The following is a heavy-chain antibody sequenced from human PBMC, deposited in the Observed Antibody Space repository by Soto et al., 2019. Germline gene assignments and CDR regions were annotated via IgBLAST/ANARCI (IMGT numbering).Heavy chain of an antibody. Sequence: EVQLVEPGGGLVQPGGSLRLSCAASGFTFSSYSMNWVRQAPGKGLEWVSYISSRSSTIYYADSVKGRFTISRDNAKNSLYLQMNSLRAEDTAVYYCARANYYGSPGDFDYWGQGTLVTVSS. J-gene: IGHJ4*02. D-gene: IGHD3-10*01. CDR1: GFTFSSYS. V-gene: IGHV3-48*01. CDR2: ISSRSSTI. CDR3: ARANYYGSPGDFDY.